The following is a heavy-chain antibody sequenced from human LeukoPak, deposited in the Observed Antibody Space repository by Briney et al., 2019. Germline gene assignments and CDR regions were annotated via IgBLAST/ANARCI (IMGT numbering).Heavy chain of an antibody. CDR3: ARSRYYDFWSYDY. D-gene: IGHD3-3*01. CDR2: IYYSGST. V-gene: IGHV4-59*01. Sequence: SETLSLICTVSGGSISTYYWSWIRQPPGKGLEWIGYIYYSGSTNYSPSLKSRVTILVDTSKNQFSLNLSSVTAADTAVYYCARSRYYDFWSYDYWGQGTLVTVSS. J-gene: IGHJ4*02. CDR1: GGSISTYY.